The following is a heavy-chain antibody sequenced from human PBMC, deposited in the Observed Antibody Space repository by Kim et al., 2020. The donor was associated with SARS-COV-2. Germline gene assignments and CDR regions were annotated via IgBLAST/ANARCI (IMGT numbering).Heavy chain of an antibody. V-gene: IGHV1-46*01. Sequence: YAQSVQGRVTMTRDTSTSTVYMELDSLRSEDTAVYYCAREGSSKEFDYWGQGTLVTVSS. J-gene: IGHJ4*02. CDR3: AREGSSKEFDY. D-gene: IGHD6-13*01.